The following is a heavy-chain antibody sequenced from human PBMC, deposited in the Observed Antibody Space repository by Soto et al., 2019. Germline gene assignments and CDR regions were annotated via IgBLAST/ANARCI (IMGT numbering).Heavy chain of an antibody. CDR1: GGTFSSYA. Sequence: SVKVSCKASGGTFSSYAISWVRQAPGQGLGWMGGIIPIFGTANYAQKFQGRVTITADESTSTAYMELSSLRSEDTAVYYCASTWGHGIGAFDIWGQGKMVTAS. D-gene: IGHD3-16*01. CDR3: ASTWGHGIGAFDI. CDR2: IIPIFGTA. V-gene: IGHV1-69*13. J-gene: IGHJ3*02.